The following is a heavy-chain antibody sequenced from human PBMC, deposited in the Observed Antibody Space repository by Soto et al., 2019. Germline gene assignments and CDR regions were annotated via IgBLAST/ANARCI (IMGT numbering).Heavy chain of an antibody. CDR2: IYYSGST. J-gene: IGHJ6*02. CDR3: ARDANRYASGSYGMDV. V-gene: IGHV4-31*03. Sequence: SETLSLTCTVSGGSISSGGYYWSWTGQHPGKGLEWIGYIYYSGSTYYNPSLKSRVTISVDTPKNQFSLKLSSVTAADTAVYYCARDANRYASGSYGMDVWGQGTTVTVSS. D-gene: IGHD3-10*01. CDR1: GGSISSGGYY.